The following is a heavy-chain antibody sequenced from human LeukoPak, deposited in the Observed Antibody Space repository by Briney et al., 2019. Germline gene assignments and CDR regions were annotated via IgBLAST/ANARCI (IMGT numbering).Heavy chain of an antibody. CDR1: GFTFSSHG. Sequence: PGGSLRLSCAASGFTFSSHGMNWVRQALGKGLEWVSGISPNGVITYYADSVKGRFTISRDNAKNSLYLQMNSLRAEDTALYYCAKSITMVRGPLDYWGQGTLVTVSS. J-gene: IGHJ4*02. D-gene: IGHD3-10*01. CDR3: AKSITMVRGPLDY. V-gene: IGHV3-23*01. CDR2: ISPNGVIT.